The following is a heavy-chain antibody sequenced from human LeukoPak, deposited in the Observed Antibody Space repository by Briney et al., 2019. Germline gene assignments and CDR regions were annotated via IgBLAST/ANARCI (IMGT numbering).Heavy chain of an antibody. CDR3: ATDQIDYGDYAVDY. CDR1: GFTFRSIA. V-gene: IGHV3-23*01. D-gene: IGHD4-17*01. Sequence: PGGSLRLSCAASGFTFRSIAMSWVRQAPGKGLEWVSVISGGDGRTYYADSVKGRFTISRDNSKNTLYLQMSSLRAEDTALYYCATDQIDYGDYAVDYWGQGTLVTVSS. CDR2: ISGGDGRT. J-gene: IGHJ4*02.